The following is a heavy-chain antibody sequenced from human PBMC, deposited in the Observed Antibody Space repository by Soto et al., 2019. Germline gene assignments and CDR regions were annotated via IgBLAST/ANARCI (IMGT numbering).Heavy chain of an antibody. CDR1: GSTFNPYS. J-gene: IGHJ3*01. Sequence: EVELVESGGGLVKLGGSLRLSCAASGSTFNPYSVNWVRQAPGKGLEWVASISSGSVYIDFADSVKGRFTISRDDVTNSVSLQMDSLRVEDTGIYYCARYDAFKAFDLWGQGTMVTVSS. D-gene: IGHD1-1*01. V-gene: IGHV3-21*02. CDR3: ARYDAFKAFDL. CDR2: ISSGSVYI.